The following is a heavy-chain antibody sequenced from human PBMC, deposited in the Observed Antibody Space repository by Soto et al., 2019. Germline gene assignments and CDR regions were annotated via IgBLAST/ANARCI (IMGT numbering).Heavy chain of an antibody. CDR3: AKLTYPSDSTGYYYERVSGWIDS. CDR1: GFIFSSYA. D-gene: IGHD3-22*01. Sequence: PXGSLRLACAASGFIFSSYAMSWVRQAPGKGLDWVSSISASGGTANLADSVEGRCTISRDNSKSTLYLQMNSLRAEDTAVYYCAKLTYPSDSTGYYYERVSGWIDSWGQGTLVPVSS. CDR2: ISASGGTA. V-gene: IGHV3-23*01. J-gene: IGHJ5*01.